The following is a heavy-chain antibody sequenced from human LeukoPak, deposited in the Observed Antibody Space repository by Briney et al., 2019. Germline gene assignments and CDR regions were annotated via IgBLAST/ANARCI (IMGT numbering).Heavy chain of an antibody. V-gene: IGHV4-31*03. J-gene: IGHJ4*02. D-gene: IGHD6-19*01. CDR2: IYYSGST. CDR3: ASRAVGPSGWYEDH. CDR1: GGSISSGGYY. Sequence: SETLSLTCTVSGGSISSGGYYWSWIRQHPGKGLEWIGYIYYSGSTYYNPSLKSRVTISVDTSKNQFSLKLSSVTAADTAVYYCASRAVGPSGWYEDHWGQGTLVTVSS.